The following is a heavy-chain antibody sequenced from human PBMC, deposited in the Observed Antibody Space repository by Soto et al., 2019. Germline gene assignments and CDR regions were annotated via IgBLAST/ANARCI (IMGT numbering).Heavy chain of an antibody. Sequence: GGSLRLSCAASGFTFSSYGMHWVRQAPGKGLEWVAVISYDGSNKYYADSVKGRFAISRDNSKNTLYLQMNSLRAEDTAVYYCAKVSAVAVAAPYYFDYWGQGTLVTVSS. J-gene: IGHJ4*02. D-gene: IGHD6-19*01. CDR2: ISYDGSNK. CDR1: GFTFSSYG. V-gene: IGHV3-30*18. CDR3: AKVSAVAVAAPYYFDY.